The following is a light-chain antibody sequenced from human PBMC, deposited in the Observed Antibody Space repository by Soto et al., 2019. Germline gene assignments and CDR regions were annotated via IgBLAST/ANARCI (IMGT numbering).Light chain of an antibody. CDR2: LNSDGSH. J-gene: IGLJ2*01. CDR1: SGHSSYA. V-gene: IGLV4-69*01. Sequence: QLVLTQSPSASASLGASVKLTCTLSSGHSSYAIAWHQQQTEKGPRYLMKLNSDGSHSKGDGIPDRFSGSSSGAERYLSISVLQSEDEADYYCQTWGTGIVVFGGGTKLTVL. CDR3: QTWGTGIVV.